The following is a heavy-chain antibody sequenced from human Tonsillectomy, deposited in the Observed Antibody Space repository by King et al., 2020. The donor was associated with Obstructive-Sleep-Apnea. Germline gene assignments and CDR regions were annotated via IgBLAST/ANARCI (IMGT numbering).Heavy chain of an antibody. Sequence: QLVQSGGGVVQPGRSLRLSCAASGFTFNSYAMHWVRQAPGKGLEWVAVISYHGSNKYNADSVKGRFTISRENSKNTLYLQMNSLGSEDTAVYYCAKDQGRYYGSGRPQSFFYGLDVWGQGTTVTVSS. D-gene: IGHD3-10*01. V-gene: IGHV3-30*18. CDR2: ISYHGSNK. CDR3: AKDQGRYYGSGRPQSFFYGLDV. CDR1: GFTFNSYA. J-gene: IGHJ6*02.